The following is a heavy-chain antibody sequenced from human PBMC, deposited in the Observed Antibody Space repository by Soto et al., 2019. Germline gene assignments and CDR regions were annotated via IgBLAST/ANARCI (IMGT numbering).Heavy chain of an antibody. CDR3: ATLNGGDYGVPPYYYYYYMDV. D-gene: IGHD4-17*01. J-gene: IGHJ6*03. CDR1: GGTFSSYT. CDR2: IIPILGIA. Sequence: ASVKVSCKASGGTFSSYTISWVRQAPGQGLEWMGRIIPILGIANYAQKFQGRVTITADKSTSTAYMELSSLRSEDTAVYYCATLNGGDYGVPPYYYYYYMDVWGKGTTVTVSS. V-gene: IGHV1-69*02.